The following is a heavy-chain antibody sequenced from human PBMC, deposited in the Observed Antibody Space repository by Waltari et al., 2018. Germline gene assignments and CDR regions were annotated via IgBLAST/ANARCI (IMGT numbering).Heavy chain of an antibody. Sequence: EVQLLESGGGLVQPGGSLRLSCAASGFTFSSYAMSWVRQAPGKGWEWVSAIRGSGGSTYYADSVKGRFTISRDNSKNTLYLQMNSLRAEDTAVYYWAKDPVLWEFDYWGQGTLVTVSS. CDR3: AKDPVLWEFDY. V-gene: IGHV3-23*01. J-gene: IGHJ4*02. CDR1: GFTFSSYA. D-gene: IGHD1-26*01. CDR2: IRGSGGST.